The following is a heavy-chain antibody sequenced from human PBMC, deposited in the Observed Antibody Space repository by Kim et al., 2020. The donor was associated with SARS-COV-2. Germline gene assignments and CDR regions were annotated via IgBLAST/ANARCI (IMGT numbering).Heavy chain of an antibody. CDR2: IKDDRSKT. J-gene: IGHJ4*02. V-gene: IGHV3-7*03. Sequence: GGSLRLSCAASGFTFSNYWMTWVRQAPGKGLEWVANIKDDRSKTYYVDSVKGRFTISRDNAKNSLFLHMNSLRAEDTAVYYCARWGTGNLDYWGQGTLVTVSA. CDR3: ARWGTGNLDY. CDR1: GFTFSNYW. D-gene: IGHD1-1*01.